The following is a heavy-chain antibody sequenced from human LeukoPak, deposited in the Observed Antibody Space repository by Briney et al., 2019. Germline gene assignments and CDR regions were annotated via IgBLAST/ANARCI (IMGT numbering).Heavy chain of an antibody. J-gene: IGHJ6*02. V-gene: IGHV4-59*01. CDR3: ARAQLNLGVDFGMDV. Sequence: PSETLSLTCTVSVGSISTYYWSCIRQPPGKGLEWIGYIYYSGRTNHNPSLKSRVTISVDTSKNQFSLKLSSVTAADTAVYYCARAQLNLGVDFGMDVWGQGTTVTVSS. CDR1: VGSISTYY. D-gene: IGHD1-26*01. CDR2: IYYSGRT.